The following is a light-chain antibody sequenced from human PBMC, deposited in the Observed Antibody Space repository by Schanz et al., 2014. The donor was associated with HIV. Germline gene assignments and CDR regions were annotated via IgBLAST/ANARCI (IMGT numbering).Light chain of an antibody. J-gene: IGKJ2*01. Sequence: DIQMTQSPSALSAFVGDRVTITCRASQSNSNWLAWYQQKPGKAPKLLISQASSLEHGVSLRFSGSGSGTEYTLTISSLQPDDLATYYCQQYKSSSSSSPYTFGQGTKVEIK. V-gene: IGKV1-5*03. CDR2: QAS. CDR1: QSNSNW. CDR3: QQYKSSSSSSPYT.